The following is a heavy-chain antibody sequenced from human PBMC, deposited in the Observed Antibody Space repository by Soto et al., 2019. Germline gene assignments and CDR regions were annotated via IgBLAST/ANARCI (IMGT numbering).Heavy chain of an antibody. V-gene: IGHV3-48*03. CDR1: GFTFRGSQ. CDR3: ARVPNAILY. CDR2: ISASGSVV. D-gene: IGHD3-3*01. J-gene: IGHJ4*02. Sequence: HPGGSLRLSCAASGFTFRGSQFNWVRQAPGKGLEWVSYISASGSVVYYADSVKGRFTISRDNAKNSLYLQMNSLRVEDTAVYYCARVPNAILYWGQGTPVTVSS.